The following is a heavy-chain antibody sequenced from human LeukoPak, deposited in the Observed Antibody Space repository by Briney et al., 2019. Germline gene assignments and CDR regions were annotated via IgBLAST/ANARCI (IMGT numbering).Heavy chain of an antibody. CDR2: ISSSSSYI. CDR3: AREGDFGVVRKPKGAFDI. Sequence: GGSLRLSCAASGFTFSSYSMNWVRQAPGKGLEWVSSISSSSSYIYYADSVKGRFTISRDNAKNSLYLQMNSLRAEDTAVYYCAREGDFGVVRKPKGAFDIWGQGTMVTVSS. V-gene: IGHV3-21*01. J-gene: IGHJ3*02. CDR1: GFTFSSYS. D-gene: IGHD3-3*01.